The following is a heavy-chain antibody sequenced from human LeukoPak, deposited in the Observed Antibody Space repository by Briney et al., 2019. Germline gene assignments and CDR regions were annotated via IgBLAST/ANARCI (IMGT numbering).Heavy chain of an antibody. CDR2: IGSSGSTI. V-gene: IGHV3-48*03. D-gene: IGHD4-17*01. J-gene: IGHJ4*02. CDR1: GFTFSSYE. Sequence: GGSLRLSCAASGFTFSSYEMNWVRQAPGKGLEWVSYIGSSGSTIYYADSVKGRFTISRDNAKNSLYLQMNSLRAEDTAVYYCARVVDHDYGDYYLDYWGQGTLVTVSS. CDR3: ARVVDHDYGDYYLDY.